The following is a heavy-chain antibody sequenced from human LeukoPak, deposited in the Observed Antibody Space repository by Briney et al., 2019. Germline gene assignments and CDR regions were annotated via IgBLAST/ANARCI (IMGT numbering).Heavy chain of an antibody. V-gene: IGHV3-48*01. J-gene: IGHJ4*02. CDR1: GFPFRSYS. Sequence: GGSLRLSCEVSGFPFRSYSFNWVRQAPGKGLEWVSYISRDITTIYYADSVKGRFTISRDNAKNSLFLQMNSLRAEDTAVYYCAATYYFEYWGQGTLATVSS. D-gene: IGHD5-12*01. CDR3: AATYYFEY. CDR2: ISRDITTI.